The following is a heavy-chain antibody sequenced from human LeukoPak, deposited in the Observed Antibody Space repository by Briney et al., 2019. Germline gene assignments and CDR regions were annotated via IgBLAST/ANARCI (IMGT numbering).Heavy chain of an antibody. CDR1: GFTFSSYW. D-gene: IGHD1-26*01. Sequence: GGSLRLSCAASGFTFSSYWMSWVRQAPGKGLEWVANIKQDGSEKFYVDSVKGRFTISRDNDKNSLCLQMNSLRAGDTAVYYCARAVGATHFDYWGQGILVTVSS. V-gene: IGHV3-7*04. CDR2: IKQDGSEK. CDR3: ARAVGATHFDY. J-gene: IGHJ4*02.